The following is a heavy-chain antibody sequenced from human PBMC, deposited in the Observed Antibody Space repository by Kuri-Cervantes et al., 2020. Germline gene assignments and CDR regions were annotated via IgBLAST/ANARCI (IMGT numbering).Heavy chain of an antibody. CDR3: ARVRNIGSGDIDY. CDR2: INAGNGNT. D-gene: IGHD2-15*01. J-gene: IGHJ4*02. CDR1: GYTFTSYA. V-gene: IGHV1-3*01. Sequence: ASVKVSCKASGYTFTSYAMHWVRQAPGQRLEWMGWINAGNGNTKYSQKFQGRVTITTDTSTSTAYMELRSLRSDDTAVYYCARVRNIGSGDIDYWGQGTLVTVSS.